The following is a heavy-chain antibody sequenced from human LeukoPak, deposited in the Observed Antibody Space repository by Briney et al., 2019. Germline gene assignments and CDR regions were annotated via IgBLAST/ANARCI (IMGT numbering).Heavy chain of an antibody. CDR2: IYYSGST. CDR1: GGSISSYY. CDR3: AAQDSYDSSGYYSY. V-gene: IGHV4-59*01. Sequence: SETLSLTCTVSGGSISSYYWSWIRQPPGKGLEWIGYIYYSGSTNYNPSLKSRVTISVDTSKNQFSLKLSSVTAADTAVYYCAAQDSYDSSGYYSYRGQGTLVTVSS. D-gene: IGHD3-22*01. J-gene: IGHJ4*02.